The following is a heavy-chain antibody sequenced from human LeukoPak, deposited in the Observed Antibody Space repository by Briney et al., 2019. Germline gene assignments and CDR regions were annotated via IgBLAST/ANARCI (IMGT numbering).Heavy chain of an antibody. D-gene: IGHD6-13*01. Sequence: SETLSLTCTVSGGSISSYYWSWIRQPPGKGLEWIGYIYYSGSTTYNPSLKRRVTISVDTSKNQFSLRLTSVTAADTAVYYCARVRGGYSSSWDYYFDYWGQGTLVTVSS. CDR3: ARVRGGYSSSWDYYFDY. J-gene: IGHJ4*02. CDR1: GGSISSYY. CDR2: IYYSGST. V-gene: IGHV4-59*08.